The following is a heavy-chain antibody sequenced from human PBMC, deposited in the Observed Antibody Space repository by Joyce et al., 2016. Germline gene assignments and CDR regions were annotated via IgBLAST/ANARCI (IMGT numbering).Heavy chain of an antibody. CDR2: SKNENNDYTT. Sequence: EVQLVESGGGLVQPGGSLRLSCAASGFTFSDHYMNWVRQAPGKGLEWIGRSKNENNDYTTEYAASVKGGFTISRDDSKNLLYLQMNSLKIEDTAVYYCSRERCDIHHCRYGMDVWGQGTTVTVSS. V-gene: IGHV3-72*01. CDR3: SRERCDIHHCRYGMDV. CDR1: GFTFSDHY. J-gene: IGHJ6*02. D-gene: IGHD2-15*01.